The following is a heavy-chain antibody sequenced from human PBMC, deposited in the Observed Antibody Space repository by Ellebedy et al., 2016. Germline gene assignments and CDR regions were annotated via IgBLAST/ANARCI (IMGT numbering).Heavy chain of an antibody. CDR2: INHSGST. CDR3: ARGFYYDSKALDY. CDR1: GGSFSGYY. J-gene: IGHJ4*02. D-gene: IGHD3-22*01. V-gene: IGHV4-34*01. Sequence: SETLSLXXAVYGGSFSGYYWSWIRQPPGKGLEWIGEINHSGSTNYNPSLKSRVTISVDTSKNQFSLKLSSVTAADTAVYYCARGFYYDSKALDYWGQGTLVTVSS.